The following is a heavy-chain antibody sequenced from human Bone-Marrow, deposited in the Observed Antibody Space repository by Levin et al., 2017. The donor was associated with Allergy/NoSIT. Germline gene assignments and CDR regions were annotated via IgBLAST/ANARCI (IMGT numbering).Heavy chain of an antibody. CDR2: ISVSDSTM. CDR3: ARGNYASGSYSNDL. V-gene: IGHV3-48*03. CDR1: GFSISNYE. J-gene: IGHJ5*02. D-gene: IGHD3-10*01. Sequence: GESLKISCAGSGFSISNYEMNWVRQAPGKGLEWISYISVSDSTMYYADSVRGRFTISRDNAKNSLFLQMNSLRAEDTAVYFCARGNYASGSYSNDLWGQGTLVTVSS.